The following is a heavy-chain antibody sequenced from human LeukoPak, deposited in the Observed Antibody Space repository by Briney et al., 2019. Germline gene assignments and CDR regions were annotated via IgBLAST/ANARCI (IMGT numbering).Heavy chain of an antibody. CDR3: ARERDHVVVVAATTRYYYYYMDV. Sequence: GASVTVSCKASGGTFSSYTISWVRQAPGQGLEWMGRIIPILGIANYAQKFQGRVTITADKSTSTAYMELSSLRSEDTAVYYCARERDHVVVVAATTRYYYYYMDVWGKGTTVTVSS. V-gene: IGHV1-69*04. CDR1: GGTFSSYT. D-gene: IGHD2-15*01. CDR2: IIPILGIA. J-gene: IGHJ6*03.